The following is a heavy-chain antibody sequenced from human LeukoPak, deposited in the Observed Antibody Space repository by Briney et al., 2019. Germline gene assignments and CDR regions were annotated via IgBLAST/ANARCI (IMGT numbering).Heavy chain of an antibody. Sequence: PGGSLTLSCAASGFTFSSYAMSWLRQAPGKGLEWVSAISGSGGSTYYADSVKGRFTISRDNSKNTLYLQMNSLRAEDTAVYYCAKYEPYYDILTGYSQYYFDYWGQGTLVSVSS. J-gene: IGHJ4*02. CDR3: AKYEPYYDILTGYSQYYFDY. CDR1: GFTFSSYA. D-gene: IGHD3-9*01. V-gene: IGHV3-23*01. CDR2: ISGSGGST.